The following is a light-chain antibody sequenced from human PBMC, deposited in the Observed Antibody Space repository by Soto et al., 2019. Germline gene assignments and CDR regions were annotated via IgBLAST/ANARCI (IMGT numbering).Light chain of an antibody. Sequence: EIVLTQSPGTLPSSPGERATLSCRASQSVSSSYLAWYQQKPGQAPRLLIYGASSRATGIPDRFSGSGSGTDFTLTISRLEPEDFAVYYCQQYGSSPRTFGGGTKVESK. CDR1: QSVSSSY. J-gene: IGKJ4*01. CDR2: GAS. V-gene: IGKV3-20*01. CDR3: QQYGSSPRT.